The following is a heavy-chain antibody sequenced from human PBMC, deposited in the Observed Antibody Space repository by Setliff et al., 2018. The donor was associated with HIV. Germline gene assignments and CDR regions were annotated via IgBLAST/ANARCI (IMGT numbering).Heavy chain of an antibody. Sequence: PSETLSLTCTVSGGSISVYYWSWIRQPPGKGLEWIGYIYYTGSTNYNPSLKSRVTISVDTSKNQFSLKLKSVTAADTAVYYCARKHVINVFDYWGQGMLVTVSS. D-gene: IGHD2-21*01. CDR2: IYYTGST. CDR1: GGSISVYY. J-gene: IGHJ4*02. CDR3: ARKHVINVFDY. V-gene: IGHV4-59*01.